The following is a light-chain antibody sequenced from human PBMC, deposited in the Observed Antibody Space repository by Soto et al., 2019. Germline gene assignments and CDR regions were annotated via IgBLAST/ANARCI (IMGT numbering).Light chain of an antibody. CDR3: QQTYTNPQT. Sequence: DIQMTHXXXXXXXXXXETVAIGXRASQTSATYINWYQQKSGSAPRLLIYEASGLQSGVPSRFSGSGSGTHFVLTISNFQPEDSATYFCQQTYTNPQTFGQGTKVDIK. J-gene: IGKJ1*01. V-gene: IGKV1-39*01. CDR1: QTSATY. CDR2: EAS.